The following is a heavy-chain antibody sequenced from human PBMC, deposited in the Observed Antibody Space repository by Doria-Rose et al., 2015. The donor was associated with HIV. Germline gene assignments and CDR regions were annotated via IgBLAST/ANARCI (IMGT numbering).Heavy chain of an antibody. J-gene: IGHJ4*02. D-gene: IGHD6-6*01. CDR2: INPNNGAS. Sequence: VQLVQSGAEVKKPGDSVKVSCKSSVYAFTAYYIHWVRQAPGQGLEWMGRINPNNGASNYAQKFQGRVTMTRDTSISTAHMELHSLRSDDAAVYYCARAYSSSSNGFVNLWGQGTLVSVST. CDR1: VYAFTAYY. CDR3: ARAYSSSSNGFVNL. V-gene: IGHV1-2*02.